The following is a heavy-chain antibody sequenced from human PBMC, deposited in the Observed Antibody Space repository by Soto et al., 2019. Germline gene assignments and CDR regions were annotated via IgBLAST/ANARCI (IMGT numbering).Heavy chain of an antibody. J-gene: IGHJ6*02. CDR3: EKDDLGAAYYYCYGLVV. CDR2: ISGSGGST. CDR1: GFTFSSYA. V-gene: IGHV3-23*01. D-gene: IGHD2-15*01. Sequence: EVQLLESGGGLVQPGGSLRLSCAASGFTFSSYAMSWVRQAPGKGLEWVSAISGSGGSTYYADSVKGRFTISRDNSKYTRCRQRNSPSADQTAVYYSEKDDLGAAYYYCYGLVVWGQGTTVTVSS.